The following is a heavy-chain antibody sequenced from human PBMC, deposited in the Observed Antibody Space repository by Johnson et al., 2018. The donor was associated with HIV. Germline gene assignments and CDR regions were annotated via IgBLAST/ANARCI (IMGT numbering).Heavy chain of an antibody. J-gene: IGHJ3*02. CDR1: GFTVSSNY. CDR2: IYSGGST. CDR3: TTGQLERRSPNDAFDI. D-gene: IGHD1-1*01. Sequence: VQLVESGGGLIQPGGSLRLSCAASGFTVSSNYMSWVRQAPGKGLEWVSVIYSGGSTYYADSVKGRFTISRDDSKNTLYLQMNSLKTEATAVYYCTTGQLERRSPNDAFDIWGQGTMVTVSS. V-gene: IGHV3-53*01.